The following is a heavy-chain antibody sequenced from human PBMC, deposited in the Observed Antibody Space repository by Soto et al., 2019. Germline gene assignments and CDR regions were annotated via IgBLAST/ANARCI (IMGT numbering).Heavy chain of an antibody. Sequence: GGSLRLSCAVSGFTFSDHYLDWVRQAPGKGLEWVGRSKNKVNSYTTEYAASVKGRFTISRDDSKNSVYLQMNSLRTEDTAVYYCTTLYTSGYWGQGTLVTVPS. V-gene: IGHV3-72*01. J-gene: IGHJ4*02. CDR3: TTLYTSGY. CDR1: GFTFSDHY. CDR2: SKNKVNSYTT. D-gene: IGHD1-26*01.